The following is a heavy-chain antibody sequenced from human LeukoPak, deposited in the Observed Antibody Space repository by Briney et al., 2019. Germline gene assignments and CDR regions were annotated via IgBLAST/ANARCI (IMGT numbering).Heavy chain of an antibody. D-gene: IGHD1-26*01. CDR2: IYYDGSNK. CDR1: GFTFSTYG. Sequence: PGGSLRLSCAASGFTFSTYGMHWVRQAPGRGLEWVAVIYYDGSNKYYADSVRGRFTISRDNSKNTLYLQMNSLRAEDTAVYYCARGLGIVGSTNGPAFDIWGQGTMVTVSS. J-gene: IGHJ3*02. V-gene: IGHV3-33*01. CDR3: ARGLGIVGSTNGPAFDI.